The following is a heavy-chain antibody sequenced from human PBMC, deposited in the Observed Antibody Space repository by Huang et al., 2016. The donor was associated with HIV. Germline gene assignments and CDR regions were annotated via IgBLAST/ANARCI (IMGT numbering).Heavy chain of an antibody. Sequence: QVQLQQWGAGLLKPSETLSLPCAVYGGSFNGYDWTWIRQPPGKRLEWIGEVDNYGSANYISVLKGRVSMSVDTSKNQCFLRLTSVTAADTAVYYCGRRVRGRSGYAYTGYFDPWGQGILVTVSS. CDR2: VDNYGSA. V-gene: IGHV4-34*02. J-gene: IGHJ5*02. CDR1: GGSFNGYD. CDR3: GRRVRGRSGYAYTGYFDP. D-gene: IGHD5-12*01.